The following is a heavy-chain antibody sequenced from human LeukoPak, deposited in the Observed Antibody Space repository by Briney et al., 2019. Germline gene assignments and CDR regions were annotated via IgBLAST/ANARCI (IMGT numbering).Heavy chain of an antibody. Sequence: SETLSLTCTVSGYSISSGYYWGWIRQPPGKGLEWIGSIYHSGSTYYNPSLKSRVTISVDTSKNQFSLKLSSVTAADTAVYYCARGRGVIVATIIAPYNWFDPWGQGTLVTVSS. D-gene: IGHD5-12*01. CDR2: IYHSGST. V-gene: IGHV4-38-2*02. CDR1: GYSISSGYY. CDR3: ARGRGVIVATIIAPYNWFDP. J-gene: IGHJ5*02.